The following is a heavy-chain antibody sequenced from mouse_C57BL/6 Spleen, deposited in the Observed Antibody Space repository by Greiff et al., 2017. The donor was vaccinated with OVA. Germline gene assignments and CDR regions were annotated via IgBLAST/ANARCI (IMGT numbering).Heavy chain of an antibody. V-gene: IGHV1-15*01. Sequence: QVQLQQSGAELVRPGASVTLSCKASGYTFTDYEMHWVKQTPVHGLEWIGAIDPETGGTAYNQKFKGKAILTADKSSSTAYMELRSLTSKDSAVEYYRIYYYGSSYAMDYWGQGTSVTVSS. CDR2: IDPETGGT. D-gene: IGHD1-1*01. J-gene: IGHJ4*01. CDR3: RIYYYGSSYAMDY. CDR1: GYTFTDYE.